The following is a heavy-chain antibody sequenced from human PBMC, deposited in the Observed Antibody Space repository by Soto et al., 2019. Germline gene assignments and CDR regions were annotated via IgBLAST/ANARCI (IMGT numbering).Heavy chain of an antibody. V-gene: IGHV1-3*01. J-gene: IGHJ4*02. CDR1: GYTFTSYA. CDR3: ARVGYSSGWYAYFDY. D-gene: IGHD6-19*01. Sequence: ASVKVSCKASGYTFTSYAMHWVRQAPGQRLEWMGWINAGNGNTKYSQKFQGRVTITRDTSASTAYMELSSLRSEDTAVYYCARVGYSSGWYAYFDYWGQGTLVTVS. CDR2: INAGNGNT.